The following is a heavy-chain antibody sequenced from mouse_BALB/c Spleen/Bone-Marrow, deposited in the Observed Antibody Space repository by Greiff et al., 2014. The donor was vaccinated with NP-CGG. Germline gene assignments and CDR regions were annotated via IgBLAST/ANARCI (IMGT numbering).Heavy chain of an antibody. J-gene: IGHJ4*01. Sequence: EVKVVESGGGLVQPGGSRKLSCAASGFTFSSFGMHWVRQAPEKGLEWVAYISNGSSTIDYADTVKGRFTIARDNPKNTLFLQMTSLRSEDTAMYYCARKGAMITHYYAMDYWGQGTSVTVSS. D-gene: IGHD2-4*01. CDR2: ISNGSSTI. CDR1: GFTFSSFG. CDR3: ARKGAMITHYYAMDY. V-gene: IGHV5-17*02.